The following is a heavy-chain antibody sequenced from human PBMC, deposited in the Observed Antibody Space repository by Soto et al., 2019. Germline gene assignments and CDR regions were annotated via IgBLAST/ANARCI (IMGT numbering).Heavy chain of an antibody. CDR2: ISSNGGST. J-gene: IGHJ4*02. D-gene: IGHD2-2*01. V-gene: IGHV3-64D*06. Sequence: GGSLRLSCAASGFTFSSYAMHWVRQAPGKGLEYVSAISSNGGSTYYADSVKGRFTISRDNSKNTLYLQMSSLRAEDTAVYYCVNSIWDGTAAAYYFDYWGQGTLVTAPQ. CDR3: VNSIWDGTAAAYYFDY. CDR1: GFTFSSYA.